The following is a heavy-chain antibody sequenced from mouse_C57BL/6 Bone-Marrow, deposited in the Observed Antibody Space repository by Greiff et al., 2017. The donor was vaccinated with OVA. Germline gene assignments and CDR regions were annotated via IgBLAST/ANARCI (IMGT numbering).Heavy chain of an antibody. D-gene: IGHD1-1*01. CDR3: ANPYYYGSSYVYAMDY. Sequence: VQLQQSGPVLVKPGASVKMSCKASGYTFTDYYMNWVKQSHGKSLEWIGVINPYNGGTSYNQKFKGKATLTVDKSSSTAYMELNSLTSEDSAVYYCANPYYYGSSYVYAMDYWGQGTSVTVSS. V-gene: IGHV1-19*01. CDR1: GYTFTDYY. CDR2: INPYNGGT. J-gene: IGHJ4*01.